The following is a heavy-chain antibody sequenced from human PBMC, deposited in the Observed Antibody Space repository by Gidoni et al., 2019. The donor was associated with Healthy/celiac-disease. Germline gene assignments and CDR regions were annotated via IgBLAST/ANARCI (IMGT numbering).Heavy chain of an antibody. CDR1: GDSVSNPDYY. CDR2: VYYRGAT. J-gene: IGHJ4*02. V-gene: IGHV4-39*07. CDR3: ARDIRYSSSWSHFDF. D-gene: IGHD6-13*01. Sequence: QLQLQESGPRLVKPSETLSLSCTVAGDSVSNPDYYWGWVRQPPGKGLEWIGTVYYRGATYYNPSLKSRVTILFHTSLNQFSLRLSSVTAADTAIYYCARDIRYSSSWSHFDFWGQGTLATVSP.